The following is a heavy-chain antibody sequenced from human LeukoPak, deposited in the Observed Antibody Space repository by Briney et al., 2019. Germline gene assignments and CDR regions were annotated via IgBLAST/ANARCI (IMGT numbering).Heavy chain of an antibody. Sequence: SVKVSCTTSGGTFSSYAISWVRQAPGQGLEWMGGIIPIFGTSNYAQKFQGRVTITADESTSTAYMELSSLRSEDTAVYYCARYYSGWYYFDYWGQGTLVTVSS. D-gene: IGHD6-19*01. CDR2: IIPIFGTS. CDR1: GGTFSSYA. CDR3: ARYYSGWYYFDY. J-gene: IGHJ4*02. V-gene: IGHV1-69*13.